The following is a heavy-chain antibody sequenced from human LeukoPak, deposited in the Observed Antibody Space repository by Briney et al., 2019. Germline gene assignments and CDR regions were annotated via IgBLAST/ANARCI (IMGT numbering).Heavy chain of an antibody. CDR1: GITFSDSA. CDR3: VKGACSSGCSGNH. D-gene: IGHD6-19*01. Sequence: GGSLRLSCAASGITFSDSAMYWVRQAPGKGLECVSAITDSYNTYYGDSVKGRFTISRDNSKKTLYLQMNSLRVDDTDLYYCVKGACSSGCSGNHWGQGTRVIVSS. CDR2: ITDSYNT. V-gene: IGHV3-23*01. J-gene: IGHJ5*02.